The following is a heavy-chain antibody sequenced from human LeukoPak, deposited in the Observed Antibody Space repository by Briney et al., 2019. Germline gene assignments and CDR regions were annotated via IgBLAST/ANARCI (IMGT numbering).Heavy chain of an antibody. CDR3: AADSGYYSSFDY. D-gene: IGHD3-22*01. J-gene: IGHJ4*02. Sequence: PGGSLRLSCAASGFTFSNYGMSWVRQAPGKGLEWVSGISGSGGSTYYADSVKGRFTISRDNSKNTLFLQMNSLRAEDTAVYYCAADSGYYSSFDYWGQGTLVTVSS. CDR2: ISGSGGST. V-gene: IGHV3-23*01. CDR1: GFTFSNYG.